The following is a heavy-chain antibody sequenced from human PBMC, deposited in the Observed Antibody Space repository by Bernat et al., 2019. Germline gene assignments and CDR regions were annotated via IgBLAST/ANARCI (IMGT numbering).Heavy chain of an antibody. CDR3: TRSGALAEQTFDY. D-gene: IGHD3-10*01. V-gene: IGHV3-73*01. Sequence: EVQLAESGGGLVQPGGSLKLSCAACGLTFSDSTMQWVRQASGKGLEWVGRVRTKANGFATSYAASVKGRFTISRDDSKNTAYLQMNSLKIEDTAVYYCTRSGALAEQTFDYWGQGTLVTVSS. J-gene: IGHJ4*02. CDR2: VRTKANGFAT. CDR1: GLTFSDST.